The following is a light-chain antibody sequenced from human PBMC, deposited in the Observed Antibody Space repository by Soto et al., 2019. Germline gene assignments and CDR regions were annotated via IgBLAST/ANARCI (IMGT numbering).Light chain of an antibody. J-gene: IGKJ3*01. CDR1: HDITNY. CDR2: AAS. CDR3: QKCSGPPPFT. Sequence: DIQMTQSPSSLSASAGDRVTITCRASHDITNYLAWYQQKPGKVPKLLIYAASTLQSGVPSRFSGSGSGTDFTLTISSLQPEDAATYFCQKCSGPPPFTFGPGTTVDIK. V-gene: IGKV1-27*01.